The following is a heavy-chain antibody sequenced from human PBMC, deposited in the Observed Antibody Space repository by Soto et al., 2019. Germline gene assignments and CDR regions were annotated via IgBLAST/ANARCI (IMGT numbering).Heavy chain of an antibody. CDR1: GFTFSSYG. J-gene: IGHJ3*02. CDR3: AKDKQQLVPIDAFDI. V-gene: IGHV3-30*18. D-gene: IGHD6-13*01. CDR2: ISYDGSNK. Sequence: QVQLVESGGGVVQPGRSLRLSCAASGFTFSSYGMHWVRQAPGKGLEWVAVISYDGSNKYYADSVKGRFTISRDNSKNTLYLQMNSLRAEDTAVYYCAKDKQQLVPIDAFDIWGQGTMVTVSS.